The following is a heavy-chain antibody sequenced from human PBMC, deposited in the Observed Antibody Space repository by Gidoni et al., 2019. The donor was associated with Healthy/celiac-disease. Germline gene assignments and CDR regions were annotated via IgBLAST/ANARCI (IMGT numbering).Heavy chain of an antibody. CDR2: ISYSGSS. J-gene: IGHJ4*02. CDR3: ARLISGDNLDY. D-gene: IGHD4-17*01. Sequence: QVQLQESGPGLVKPSETLALTCTVSGGSISSYYWGWIRQPPGKGREWIGYISYSGSSRYSPSLKSRLTISIDTSKNLFSLKLSSVTAADTAVYYCARLISGDNLDYWGQGTLVTVSS. V-gene: IGHV4-59*01. CDR1: GGSISSYY.